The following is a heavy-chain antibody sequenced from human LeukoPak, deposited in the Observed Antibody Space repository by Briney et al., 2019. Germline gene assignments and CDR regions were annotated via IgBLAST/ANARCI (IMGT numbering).Heavy chain of an antibody. J-gene: IGHJ4*02. CDR2: MHPGNGNT. V-gene: IGHV1-2*02. CDR3: AREGSYCVGGDCYSFDF. CDR1: GYRFISNY. Sequence: ASVKVSCKASGYRFISNYIQWVRQAPGLGPEWMGWMHPGNGNTRYAEKFQGRVTITRDTSINTAYMVLSSLRSDDTAVYYCAREGSYCVGGDCYSFDFWGQGTLITVSS. D-gene: IGHD2-21*02.